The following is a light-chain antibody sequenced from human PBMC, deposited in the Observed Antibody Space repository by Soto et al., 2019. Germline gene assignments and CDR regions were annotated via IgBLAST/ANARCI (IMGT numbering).Light chain of an antibody. Sequence: QSALTQPASVSGSPGQSITISCTGTSSDVGGYNYVSWYQRHPGKAPKLMIYDVSNRPSGVSNRFSGSKSGNTASLTISRLQTEDGADYYCSSYTSSSTLIFGGGTKLIVL. J-gene: IGLJ2*01. CDR3: SSYTSSSTLI. CDR2: DVS. CDR1: SSDVGGYNY. V-gene: IGLV2-14*01.